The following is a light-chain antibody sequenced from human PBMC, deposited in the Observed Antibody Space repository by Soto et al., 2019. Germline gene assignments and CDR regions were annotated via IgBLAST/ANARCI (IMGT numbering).Light chain of an antibody. J-gene: IGKJ2*02. V-gene: IGKV3-11*01. CDR3: QQRREWPRT. CDR1: QSVDNY. CDR2: AAS. Sequence: EIVLTQSPATLSLSPGERATLSCRASQSVDNYLAWYQQKPGQAPRLLIYAASIRATGIPARFSGSVSGTAFTLTISSLEPEAFAVYYCQQRREWPRTFGQGTKLEIK.